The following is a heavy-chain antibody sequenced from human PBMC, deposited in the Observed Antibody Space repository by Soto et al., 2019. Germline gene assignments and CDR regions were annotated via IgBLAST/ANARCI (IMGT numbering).Heavy chain of an antibody. J-gene: IGHJ5*02. CDR3: ARGDSTSSGGWFDP. D-gene: IGHD6-6*01. CDR2: INHTVGT. V-gene: IGHV4-34*01. CDR1: GWSFSGYY. Sequence: QVQLQQWGAGLLKPSETLSLTCAVYGWSFSGYYWIWIRQPPGKGREWIGEINHTVGTNYNPSLKSRVTISVDTSKNQFNLKLNSVTAADTAVYYCARGDSTSSGGWFDPWGQGTLVTVSS.